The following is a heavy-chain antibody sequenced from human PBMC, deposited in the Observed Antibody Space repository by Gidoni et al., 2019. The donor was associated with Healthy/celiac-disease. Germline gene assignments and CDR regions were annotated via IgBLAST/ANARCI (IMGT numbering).Heavy chain of an antibody. CDR2: ISSSGSTI. V-gene: IGHV3-11*01. CDR3: ARVHWGGSYELPAPNLDY. D-gene: IGHD3-16*01. CDR1: GFTFSYYY. Sequence: QVQLVESGGGLVKPGGSLRLSCAASGFTFSYYYMSWIRQAPGKGLGWVSYISSSGSTIYYADSVKGRFTISRDNAKNSLYLQMNSLRAEDTAVYYCARVHWGGSYELPAPNLDYWGQGTLVTVSS. J-gene: IGHJ4*02.